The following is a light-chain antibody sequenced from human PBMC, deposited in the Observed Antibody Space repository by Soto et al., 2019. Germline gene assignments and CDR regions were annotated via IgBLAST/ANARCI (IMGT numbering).Light chain of an antibody. J-gene: IGKJ4*01. CDR3: QQYNSYSPLT. V-gene: IGKV1-5*03. CDR2: KAS. Sequence: DIQMTQSPSTLSASVGDRVTITCRPSQGIIGWLAWYQQKPGKAPKLLIYKASSLESGVPSRFSGSGSGTEFTLTISSLQPDDFATYYCQQYNSYSPLTFGGGTKVEIK. CDR1: QGIIGW.